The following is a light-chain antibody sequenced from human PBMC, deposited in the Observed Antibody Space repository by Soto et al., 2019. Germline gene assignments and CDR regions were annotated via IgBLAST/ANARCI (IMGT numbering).Light chain of an antibody. CDR3: HQYNNWPPYT. Sequence: EIVMTQSPATLSVSPGERATLSCRASQSVSSNLAWYQQKPGQAPMLLIYGASTRATGIPARFSGSGSGTEVTLTISSLQSEDFAVYYCHQYNNWPPYTFGQGTKLDIK. V-gene: IGKV3-15*01. J-gene: IGKJ2*01. CDR1: QSVSSN. CDR2: GAS.